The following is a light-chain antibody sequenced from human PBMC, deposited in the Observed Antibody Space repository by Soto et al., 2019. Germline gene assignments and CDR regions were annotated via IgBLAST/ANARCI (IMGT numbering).Light chain of an antibody. CDR3: SSFTGTSYV. CDR2: DVS. V-gene: IGLV2-14*01. J-gene: IGLJ1*01. CDR1: SSDVGVNNY. Sequence: QSALTQPASVSGSPGQSITISCTGASSDVGVNNYVSWYQQYPGKAPKLMVCDVSNRPSGVSNRFSGSKSGNTASLTISGLQAEDEADYYCSSFTGTSYVFGTGTKVTVL.